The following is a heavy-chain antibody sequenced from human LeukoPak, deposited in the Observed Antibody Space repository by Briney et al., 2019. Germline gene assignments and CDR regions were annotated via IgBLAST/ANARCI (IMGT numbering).Heavy chain of an antibody. CDR2: IYYSGNT. D-gene: IGHD3-22*01. J-gene: IGHJ3*02. Sequence: SQTLSLTCTVSGGSISSGDYYWNWIRQPPGKGLEWIGYIYYSGNTYYNPSLKSRITISIDTSKNQFSLKLSSVTAADTAVYYCAREGYDGSGYYLDAFDIWGQGTMVTVSS. CDR1: GGSISSGDYY. V-gene: IGHV4-30-4*01. CDR3: AREGYDGSGYYLDAFDI.